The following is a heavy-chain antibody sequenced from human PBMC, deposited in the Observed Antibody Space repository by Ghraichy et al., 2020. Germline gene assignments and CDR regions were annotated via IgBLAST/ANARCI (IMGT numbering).Heavy chain of an antibody. D-gene: IGHD3-3*01. J-gene: IGHJ6*02. V-gene: IGHV1-46*01. Sequence: ASVKVSCKASGYTFTSYYMHWVRQAPGQGLEWMGIINPSGGSTSYAQKFQGRVTMTRDTSTSTVYMELSSLRSEDTAVYYCARDRITIFGVVTLQTANGMDVWGQGTTVTVSS. CDR2: INPSGGST. CDR1: GYTFTSYY. CDR3: ARDRITIFGVVTLQTANGMDV.